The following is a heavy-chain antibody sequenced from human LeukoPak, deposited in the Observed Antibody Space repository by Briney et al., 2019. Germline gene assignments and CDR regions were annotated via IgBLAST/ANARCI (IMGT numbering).Heavy chain of an antibody. V-gene: IGHV5-51*01. CDR3: ERLGSRIAARSYYFDY. Sequence: GESLKISSNYSGYSYITYRIGWMRQMPGKGLEWMGIIYPGDSDTRYSPSFQGQVTISVDKSISTAYLQWNSLQASDTAMYYCERLGSRIAARSYYFDYWGQGTLVTVSS. CDR2: IYPGDSDT. CDR1: GYSYITYR. D-gene: IGHD6-6*01. J-gene: IGHJ4*02.